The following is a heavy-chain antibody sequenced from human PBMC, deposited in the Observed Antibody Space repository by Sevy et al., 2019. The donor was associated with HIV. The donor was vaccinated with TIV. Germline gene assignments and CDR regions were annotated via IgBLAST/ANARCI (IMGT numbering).Heavy chain of an antibody. CDR3: ARGPSIFGDVDGLNI. V-gene: IGHV3-48*01. CDR2: ISSGRSSI. D-gene: IGHD3-3*01. CDR1: GFRFDRYS. J-gene: IGHJ3*02. Sequence: GGSLRLSCAASGFRFDRYSMNWVRQAPGKGLEWVSYISSGRSSINYADSVKDRFTISRDNAKNSLFLQMNSLRAEDTAVYYCARGPSIFGDVDGLNIWGQGTMVTVSS.